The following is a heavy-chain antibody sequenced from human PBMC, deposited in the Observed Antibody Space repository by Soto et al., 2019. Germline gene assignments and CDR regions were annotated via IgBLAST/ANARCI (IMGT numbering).Heavy chain of an antibody. Sequence: SETLSLTCTVSGGSISSYYWSWIRQPPGKGLEWIGYIYYSGSTNYNPSLKSRVTISVDTSKNQFSLKLSSVTAADTAVYYCARDLRAVAGTDNWFDPWGQGTRVTVSS. V-gene: IGHV4-59*01. CDR2: IYYSGST. D-gene: IGHD6-19*01. J-gene: IGHJ5*02. CDR3: ARDLRAVAGTDNWFDP. CDR1: GGSISSYY.